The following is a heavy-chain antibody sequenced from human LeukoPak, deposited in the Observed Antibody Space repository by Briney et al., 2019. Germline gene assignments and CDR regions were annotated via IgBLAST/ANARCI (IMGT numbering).Heavy chain of an antibody. J-gene: IGHJ5*02. CDR2: ISSSSSTI. CDR3: ARDREGYSSGWYRVNWFDP. Sequence: PGGSLRLSCAASGFTFSSYSMNWVRQAPGKGLEWVSYISSSSSTIYYADSVKGRFTISRDNAKNSLYLQMNSLRAEDTAVYYCARDREGYSSGWYRVNWFDPWGQGTLVTVSP. V-gene: IGHV3-48*01. D-gene: IGHD6-19*01. CDR1: GFTFSSYS.